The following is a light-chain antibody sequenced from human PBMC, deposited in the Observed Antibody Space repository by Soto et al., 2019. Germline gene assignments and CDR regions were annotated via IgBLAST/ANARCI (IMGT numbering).Light chain of an antibody. CDR3: QQYNSYMYT. CDR1: QSISSW. V-gene: IGKV1-5*03. CDR2: KAS. J-gene: IGKJ4*01. Sequence: DIQMTQSPSTLSASIGDRVTITCRASQSISSWLAWYQQKPGKAPKLLIYKASSLESGVPSRFSGSGSGTEFTLTISSLQPDDFATYHCQQYNSYMYTFGGGTKVDIK.